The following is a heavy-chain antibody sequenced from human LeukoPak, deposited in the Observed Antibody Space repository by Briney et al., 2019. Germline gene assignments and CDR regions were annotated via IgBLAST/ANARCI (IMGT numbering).Heavy chain of an antibody. CDR3: AHDSSGTDAFDI. J-gene: IGHJ3*02. V-gene: IGHV3-53*01. CDR2: IYSGGST. CDR1: GFSVSSNY. D-gene: IGHD3-22*01. Sequence: GGSLRLSCAASGFSVSSNYMSWVRQAPGKGLEWVSVIYSGGSTYYADSVKGRFTISRDNSKNTLYLQMNSLRAEDTAVYYCAHDSSGTDAFDIWGQGTMVTVSS.